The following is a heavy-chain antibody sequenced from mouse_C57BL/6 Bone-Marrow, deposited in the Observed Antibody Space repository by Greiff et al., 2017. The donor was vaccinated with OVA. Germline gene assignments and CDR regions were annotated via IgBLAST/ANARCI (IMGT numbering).Heavy chain of an antibody. CDR3: TLITTVVASYYYAMDY. Sequence: EVKLVESGGGLVQPGGSMKLSCVASGFTFSNYWMNWVRQSPEKGLEWVAQIRLKSDNYATHYAESVKGRFTISRDDSKSSVYLQMNNLRAEDTGIYYCTLITTVVASYYYAMDYWGQGTSVTVSS. J-gene: IGHJ4*01. D-gene: IGHD1-1*01. CDR1: GFTFSNYW. V-gene: IGHV6-3*01. CDR2: IRLKSDNYAT.